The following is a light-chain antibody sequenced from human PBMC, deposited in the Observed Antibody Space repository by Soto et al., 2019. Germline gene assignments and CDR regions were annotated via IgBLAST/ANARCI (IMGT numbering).Light chain of an antibody. J-gene: IGLJ2*01. CDR1: SSDVGGYQY. CDR2: DVT. V-gene: IGLV2-14*01. Sequence: QSVLTQPASVSGSPGQSITISCTGTSSDVGGYQYVSWYQQHPGKAPKLMIYDVTWRPSGVSNRFSGSKSDNTASLTISGLQSEDEADYYCSSYTSSATVLFGGGTKLTVL. CDR3: SSYTSSATVL.